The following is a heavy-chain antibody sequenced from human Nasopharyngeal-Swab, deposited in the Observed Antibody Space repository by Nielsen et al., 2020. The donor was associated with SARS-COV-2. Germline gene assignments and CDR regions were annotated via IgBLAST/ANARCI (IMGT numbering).Heavy chain of an antibody. CDR2: IGDKDHNYAT. V-gene: IGHV3-73*01. J-gene: IGHJ4*02. CDR3: TTDYYFDY. CDR1: GFIFSGSA. Sequence: GGSLRLCCAASGFIFSGSAMHWVRQASGKGLEWVGRIGDKDHNYATTYGAAVKGRFTISRDDSKNTAFLQMDSLKTEDTALYYCTTDYYFDYWGQGTLVTVSS.